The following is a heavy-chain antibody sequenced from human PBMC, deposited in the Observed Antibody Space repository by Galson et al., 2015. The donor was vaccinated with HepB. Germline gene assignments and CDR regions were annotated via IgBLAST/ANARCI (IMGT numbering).Heavy chain of an antibody. D-gene: IGHD6-19*01. CDR1: GFTFSNCA. CDR3: AKHYSSAWWGAFDI. V-gene: IGHV3-23*01. CDR2: ISASGGST. J-gene: IGHJ3*02. Sequence: SLRLSCAASGFTFSNCAMSWVRQSPGKGLEWVSTISASGGSTYYTDSVKGRFTISRDSSKSTLFLQMSSLTADDTAVYYCAKHYSSAWWGAFDIWGQGTMVTVSS.